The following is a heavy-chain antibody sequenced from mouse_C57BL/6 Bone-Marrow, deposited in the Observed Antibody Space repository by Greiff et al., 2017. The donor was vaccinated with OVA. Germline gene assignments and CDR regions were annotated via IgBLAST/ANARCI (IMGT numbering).Heavy chain of an antibody. D-gene: IGHD2-3*01. Sequence: EVMLVESGGGLVKPGGSLKLSCAASGFTFSSYAMSWVRQTPEKRLEWVATISDGGSYTYYPDNVKGRFTISRDNAKNNLYLQMSHLKSEDTAMYYCARRWLLMDYGGQGTSVTVSS. CDR2: ISDGGSYT. CDR1: GFTFSSYA. CDR3: ARRWLLMDY. V-gene: IGHV5-4*03. J-gene: IGHJ4*01.